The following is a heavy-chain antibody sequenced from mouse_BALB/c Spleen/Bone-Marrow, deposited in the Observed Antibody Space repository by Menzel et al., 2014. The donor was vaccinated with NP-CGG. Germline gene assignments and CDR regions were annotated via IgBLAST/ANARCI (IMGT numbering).Heavy chain of an antibody. V-gene: IGHV10-1*02. CDR2: IRSKSNNYAT. CDR3: VRLEAY. Sequence: EVKVVESGGGLVQPKRSLKLSCAASGFTFNTYAMNWVRQAPGKGLEWVARIRSKSNNYATYYADSVKDRFTISRDDSQSMLYLQMNNLKTEDTAMYYCVRLEAYWGQGTLVTVSA. CDR1: GFTFNTYA. J-gene: IGHJ3*01.